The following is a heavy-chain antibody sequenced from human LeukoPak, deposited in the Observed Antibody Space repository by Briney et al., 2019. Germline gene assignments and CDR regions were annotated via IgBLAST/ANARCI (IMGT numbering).Heavy chain of an antibody. Sequence: SETLSLTCTVSGGSVNGYYWSWIRQPPGQGLEWIGYIYFSGSTNYDPSLKSRVTISVDTSKSQSSLKLSSVTAADTAVYYCTREKQSVSDYWGQGILVTVSS. CDR1: GGSVNGYY. CDR2: IYFSGST. CDR3: TREKQSVSDY. J-gene: IGHJ4*02. D-gene: IGHD3-3*01. V-gene: IGHV4-59*02.